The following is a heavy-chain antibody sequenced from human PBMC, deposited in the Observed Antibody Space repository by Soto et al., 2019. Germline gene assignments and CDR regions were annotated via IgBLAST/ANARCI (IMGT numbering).Heavy chain of an antibody. CDR2: IIPIFGTA. J-gene: IGHJ4*02. CDR1: GGTFSSYA. CDR3: ARCNNLHDNCFDY. V-gene: IGHV1-69*13. D-gene: IGHD1-1*01. Sequence: SVKVSCKASGGTFSSYAISWVRQAPGQGLEWMGGIIPIFGTANYAQKFQGRVTITADESTSTAYMELSSLRSEDTAVYYCARCNNLHDNCFDYWGQGTLVTVSS.